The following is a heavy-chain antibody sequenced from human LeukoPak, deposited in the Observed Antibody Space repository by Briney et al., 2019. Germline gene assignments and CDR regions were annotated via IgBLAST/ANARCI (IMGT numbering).Heavy chain of an antibody. D-gene: IGHD1-26*01. Sequence: SETLSLTCSVSGASISAYHWSWIRQPAGKGLEWIGRIYSSGRTNYIPSLKSRVTMSVDTSKNQFSLKLSSVTAADTAVYYCARDGYSGSSLFDYWGQGTLVTVSS. CDR2: IYSSGRT. V-gene: IGHV4-4*07. CDR1: GASISAYH. J-gene: IGHJ4*02. CDR3: ARDGYSGSSLFDY.